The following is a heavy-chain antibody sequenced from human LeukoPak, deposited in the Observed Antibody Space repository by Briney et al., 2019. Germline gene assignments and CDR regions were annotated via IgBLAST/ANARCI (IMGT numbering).Heavy chain of an antibody. V-gene: IGHV4-59*08. Sequence: SETLSLTCTVSGGSMRGYYWSWIRQPPGKGLEWLGYVFYSGSTNYNPSLKSRVTISVDTSKNQFSLKLTSVTAADTAVYYCARQRTAADYYYYYYMDVWGKGTTVTVSS. CDR1: GGSMRGYY. J-gene: IGHJ6*03. CDR3: ARQRTAADYYYYYYMDV. D-gene: IGHD6-13*01. CDR2: VFYSGST.